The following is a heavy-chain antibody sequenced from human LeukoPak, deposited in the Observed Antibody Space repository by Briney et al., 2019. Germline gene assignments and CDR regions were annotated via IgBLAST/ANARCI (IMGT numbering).Heavy chain of an antibody. CDR1: GVSFSGYY. CDR3: ARSGDNSGYYYYFDY. V-gene: IGHV4-34*12. CDR2: VIHSGST. J-gene: IGHJ4*02. D-gene: IGHD3-22*01. Sequence: SETLSLTCSVYGVSFSGYYWSWIRQPPGKGLEWIGEVIHSGSTNYNPSLKSRVTISVDTSKNQFSLKLTSVTAADTAVYYCARSGDNSGYYYYFDYWGQGTLVTVSS.